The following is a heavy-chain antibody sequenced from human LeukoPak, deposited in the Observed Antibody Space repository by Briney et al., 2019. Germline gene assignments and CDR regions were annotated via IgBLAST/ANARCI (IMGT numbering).Heavy chain of an antibody. CDR1: GGSISSYY. J-gene: IGHJ4*02. CDR3: ARHEGYDFLTGYSYYFDY. V-gene: IGHV4-59*08. Sequence: SETLSLTCTVSGGSISSYYWSWIRQPPGKGLEWIGYIYYSGSTNYNPSLKSRVTISIDTSKNQFSLKLSSVTAADTAVYYCARHEGYDFLTGYSYYFDYWGQGTLVTVSS. D-gene: IGHD3-9*01. CDR2: IYYSGST.